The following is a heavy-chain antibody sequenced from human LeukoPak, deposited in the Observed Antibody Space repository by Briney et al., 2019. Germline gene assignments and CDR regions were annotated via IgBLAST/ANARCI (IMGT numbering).Heavy chain of an antibody. V-gene: IGHV1-18*01. D-gene: IGHD6-13*01. CDR2: ISPYSGNT. CDR3: ARASGVSAAGSPYYFDY. J-gene: IGHJ4*02. Sequence: GASVKVSCKASGYTFPSYGITWVRQAPGQGLECMGWISPYSGNTGYAQKFQGRVTMTTDTSTTTAYMELRSLRSDDTAVYYCARASGVSAAGSPYYFDYWGQGTLVTVSS. CDR1: GYTFPSYG.